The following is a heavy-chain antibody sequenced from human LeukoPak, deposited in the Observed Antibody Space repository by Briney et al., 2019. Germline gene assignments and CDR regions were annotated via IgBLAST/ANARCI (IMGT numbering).Heavy chain of an antibody. CDR3: ASGSGDYGDPFDY. J-gene: IGHJ4*02. D-gene: IGHD4-17*01. CDR2: INGDGSET. V-gene: IGHV3-74*01. Sequence: AGGSLRLSCSASGFTFSSHWMHWVRHAPGKGLVWVPRINGDGSETNYAGSVRGRFTISRDNAKSTLYLQMNSLRAEDTAVYYCASGSGDYGDPFDYWGQGTLVIVSS. CDR1: GFTFSSHW.